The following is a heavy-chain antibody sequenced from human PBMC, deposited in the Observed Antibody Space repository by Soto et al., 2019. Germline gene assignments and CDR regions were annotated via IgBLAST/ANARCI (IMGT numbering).Heavy chain of an antibody. J-gene: IGHJ3*02. CDR3: ARNFQVNYDFWSGYAFDI. CDR1: GYTFTSYG. Sequence: ASVKVSCKASGYTFTSYGISWVRQAPGQGLEWMGWISAYNGNTNYAQKLQGRVTMTTDTSTSTAYMELRSLRSDDTAVYYCARNFQVNYDFWSGYAFDIWGQGTMVTVS. D-gene: IGHD3-3*01. V-gene: IGHV1-18*04. CDR2: ISAYNGNT.